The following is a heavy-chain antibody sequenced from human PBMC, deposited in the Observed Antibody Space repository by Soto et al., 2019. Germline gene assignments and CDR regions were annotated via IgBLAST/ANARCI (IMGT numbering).Heavy chain of an antibody. V-gene: IGHV3-15*01. CDR3: TRAPCGAGCYGLNWFDP. D-gene: IGHD3-16*01. CDR1: GFTFSTAW. Sequence: EVQLVESGGGLVKPGESLRLSCAASGFTFSTAWMTWVRQAPGKGLEWVGRIKSKADGETTQYAAPVKDRFTIFRDDSQNTLYLQIDSLERDDTAVYYCTRAPCGAGCYGLNWFDPWGQGTLVIVSS. CDR2: IKSKADGETT. J-gene: IGHJ5*02.